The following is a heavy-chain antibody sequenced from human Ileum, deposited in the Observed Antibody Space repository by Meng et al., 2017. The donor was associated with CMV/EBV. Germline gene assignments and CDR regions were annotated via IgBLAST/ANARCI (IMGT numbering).Heavy chain of an antibody. D-gene: IGHD2-2*01. CDR3: ARDEGETSCYDY. J-gene: IGHJ4*02. CDR2: ISSSGSAI. V-gene: IGHV3-11*04. CDR1: GFTFSDYY. Sequence: GESLKILCAASGFTFSDYYMSWIRQAPGKGLEWVSYISSSGSAIYYADSVKGRFTISRDNAKNSLYLQMNSLRAEDTAVYYCARDEGETSCYDYWGQGTLVTRLL.